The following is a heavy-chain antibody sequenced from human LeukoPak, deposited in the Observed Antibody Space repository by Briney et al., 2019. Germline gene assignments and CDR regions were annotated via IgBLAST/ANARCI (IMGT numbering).Heavy chain of an antibody. CDR1: GYTFTSYD. D-gene: IGHD6-19*01. J-gene: IGHJ5*02. CDR3: ARVGSSGWYENWFDP. CDR2: MNPNSGNT. Sequence: ASVKVSCKASGYTFTSYDINWVRQATGQGLEWTGWMNPNSGNTGYAQKFQGRVTMTRNTSISTAYMELSSLRSEDTAVYYCARVGSSGWYENWFDPWGQGTLVTVSS. V-gene: IGHV1-8*01.